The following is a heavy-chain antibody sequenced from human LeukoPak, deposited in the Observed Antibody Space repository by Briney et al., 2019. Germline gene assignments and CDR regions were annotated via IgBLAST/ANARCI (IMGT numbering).Heavy chain of an antibody. Sequence: PGGSLRLSCAASGFTFSTYSMNWVRQAPGKGLEWVSYISSGSSTIYYADSVKGRFTISRDNAKNSLFLQMNSLGAEDTAVYYCARDYGPPDYWGQGTLVTVSS. CDR2: ISSGSSTI. V-gene: IGHV3-48*01. CDR3: ARDYGPPDY. J-gene: IGHJ4*02. D-gene: IGHD4-17*01. CDR1: GFTFSTYS.